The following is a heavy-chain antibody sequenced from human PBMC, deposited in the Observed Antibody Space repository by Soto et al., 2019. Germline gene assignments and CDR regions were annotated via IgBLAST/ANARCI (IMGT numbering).Heavy chain of an antibody. CDR3: ATDSSSWYRDGNYYYGMDV. CDR1: GGSISSGGYY. Sequence: QVQLQESGPGLVKPSQTLSLTCTVSGGSISSGGYYWSWIRQHPGKGLEWIGYIYYSGSTYYNPSLKSRVTISVDTSKNQFSLKLSSVTAADTAVYYCATDSSSWYRDGNYYYGMDVWGQGTTVTVSS. CDR2: IYYSGST. V-gene: IGHV4-31*03. J-gene: IGHJ6*02. D-gene: IGHD6-13*01.